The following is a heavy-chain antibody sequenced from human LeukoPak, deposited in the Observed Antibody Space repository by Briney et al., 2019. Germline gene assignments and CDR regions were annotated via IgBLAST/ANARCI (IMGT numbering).Heavy chain of an antibody. J-gene: IGHJ4*01. CDR3: AXHXXXXXXXXDY. CDR2: IYYTGST. V-gene: IGHV4-59*08. CDR1: GGSISNYY. Sequence: SETLSLTCTVSGGSISNYYWTWTRQPPGKGLEWIGYIYYTGSTNYNPSLKSRVTISVDTSKNQFSLKLNSVTAADTAVYHCAXHXXXXXXXXDYXXXGTLVTVS.